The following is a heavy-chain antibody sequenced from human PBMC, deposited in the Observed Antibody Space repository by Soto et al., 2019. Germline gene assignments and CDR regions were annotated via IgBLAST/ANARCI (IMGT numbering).Heavy chain of an antibody. CDR3: ARVPISGDFWSGYYEDAFDI. D-gene: IGHD3-3*01. CDR1: GGSISSYY. V-gene: IGHV4-59*01. CDR2: IYYSGST. Sequence: SETLSLTCTVSGGSISSYYWSWIRQPPGKGLEWIGYIYYSGSTNYNPSLKSRVTISVDTSKNQFSLKLSSVTAADTAVYYCARVPISGDFWSGYYEDAFDIWGQGTMVTVSS. J-gene: IGHJ3*02.